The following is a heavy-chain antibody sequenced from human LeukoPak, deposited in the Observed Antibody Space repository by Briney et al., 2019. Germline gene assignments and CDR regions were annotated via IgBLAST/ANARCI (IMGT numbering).Heavy chain of an antibody. CDR3: ARGWSYVDY. Sequence: KPGETLTLPCTVSGGSINRRYWTWIRQSPGQGLEWTGYLYYSGSTTHNPSGKSRVTISVDPSKNQFYLKLSSVTAADTGVYYCARGWSYVDYWGQGTLVTVSS. J-gene: IGHJ4*02. V-gene: IGHV4-59*11. CDR1: GGSINRRY. CDR2: LYYSGST. D-gene: IGHD3-3*01.